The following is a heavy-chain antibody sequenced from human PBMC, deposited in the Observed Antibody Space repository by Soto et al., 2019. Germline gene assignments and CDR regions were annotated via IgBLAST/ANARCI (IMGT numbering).Heavy chain of an antibody. V-gene: IGHV1-24*01. J-gene: IGHJ4*01. CDR3: ATWEIAAAGTTPLYYFDY. D-gene: IGHD6-13*01. CDR1: GYTLTELS. CDR2: FDPEDGET. Sequence: QVQLVQSGAEVKKPGASVKVSCKVSGYTLTELSMHWVRQAPGKGLEWMGGFDPEDGETIYAQKFQGRVTMTEDTSTDTAYMELSSLRSEDTAVYYCATWEIAAAGTTPLYYFDYWGHGTLVTVSS.